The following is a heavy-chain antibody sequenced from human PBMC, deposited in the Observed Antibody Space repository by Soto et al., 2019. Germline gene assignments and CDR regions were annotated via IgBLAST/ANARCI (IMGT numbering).Heavy chain of an antibody. CDR2: ISGSGAYI. D-gene: IGHD3-10*01. J-gene: IGHJ4*02. CDR3: ARDSYGSGSYSVY. V-gene: IGHV3-21*01. Sequence: GGSLRLSCAASGFTFSSYGMNWVRQAPAKGLEWVSSISGSGAYIYYADSVKGRFTISRDNAKNSLYLQMNSLGADDTAVYYCARDSYGSGSYSVYWGQGTLVTVSS. CDR1: GFTFSSYG.